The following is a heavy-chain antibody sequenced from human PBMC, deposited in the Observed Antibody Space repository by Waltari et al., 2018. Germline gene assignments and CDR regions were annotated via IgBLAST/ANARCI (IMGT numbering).Heavy chain of an antibody. CDR1: GFTFSNYA. J-gene: IGHJ4*02. CDR3: ARVHSLGQYDSNGQESNFDH. Sequence: EVQLLESGGGLVQHGGSLRLSCLASGFTFSNYAMTWVRPGPGKGLDWVSAISVGCIKTYYADSVKGRFTISRDNSKNTLYLQMNSLRAEDTAVYSCARVHSLGQYDSNGQESNFDHWGQGALVTVSS. V-gene: IGHV3-23*01. D-gene: IGHD3-16*01. CDR2: ISVGCIKT.